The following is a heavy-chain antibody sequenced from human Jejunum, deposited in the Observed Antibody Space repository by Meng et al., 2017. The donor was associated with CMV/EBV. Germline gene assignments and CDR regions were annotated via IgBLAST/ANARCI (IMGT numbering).Heavy chain of an antibody. CDR3: ERVRGYGSDY. CDR2: ISSNGGST. V-gene: IGHV3-64*01. J-gene: IGHJ4*02. Sequence: LLGSRGRSLPLGGALIVSCVASGYTFSSYVMQCVRQAPGKRLEYVSGISSNGGSTYYAKSVKDRFIISRDNYKNIQYLQMGSLRAENMAVYYCERVRGYGSDYWGQGTLVTVSS. D-gene: IGHD5-12*01. CDR1: GYTFSSYV.